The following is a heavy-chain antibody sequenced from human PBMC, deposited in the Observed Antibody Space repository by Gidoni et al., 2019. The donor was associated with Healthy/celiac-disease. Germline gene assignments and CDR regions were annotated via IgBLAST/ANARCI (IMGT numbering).Heavy chain of an antibody. CDR3: ARDKKMWLRVDWFDP. Sequence: EVQLVESGGGLVQPGGSLRLSCAASGFTFSSYWMSWVRQAPGKGLEWVANIKQDGSEKYYVDSVKGRFTISRDNAKNSLYLQMNSLRAEDTAVYYCARDKKMWLRVDWFDPWGQGTLVTVS. CDR2: IKQDGSEK. D-gene: IGHD2-21*01. V-gene: IGHV3-7*01. CDR1: GFTFSSYW. J-gene: IGHJ5*02.